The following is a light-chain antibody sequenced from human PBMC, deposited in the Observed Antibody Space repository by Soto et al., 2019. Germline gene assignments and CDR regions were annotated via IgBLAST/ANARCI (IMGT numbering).Light chain of an antibody. CDR2: DVS. J-gene: IGLJ2*01. Sequence: QSVLTQPASVSGSPGQSITISCAGTSSDVGSYKYVSWYQQHPGKAPKLVIYDVSNRPSGVSNRFSGSESGNTASLTISGLQAEDESDYYCSSYTSSDTVIFGGGTKLTVL. CDR3: SSYTSSDTVI. V-gene: IGLV2-14*03. CDR1: SSDVGSYKY.